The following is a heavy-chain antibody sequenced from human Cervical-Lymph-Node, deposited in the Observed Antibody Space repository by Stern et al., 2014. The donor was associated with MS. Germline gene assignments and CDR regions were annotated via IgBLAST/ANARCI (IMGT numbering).Heavy chain of an antibody. J-gene: IGHJ4*02. Sequence: VQLVQSGGGLVKPGGSLRLSCAASGFTFSSYTMNWVRQAPGKGLEWVSSISSSSSYIYYADSVKCRFTISRDNAKNSLYLQMNSLRADDTAVYYCARESFGITFGGADYWGQGTLVTVSS. CDR2: ISSSSSYI. D-gene: IGHD3-16*01. CDR1: GFTFSSYT. CDR3: ARESFGITFGGADY. V-gene: IGHV3-21*01.